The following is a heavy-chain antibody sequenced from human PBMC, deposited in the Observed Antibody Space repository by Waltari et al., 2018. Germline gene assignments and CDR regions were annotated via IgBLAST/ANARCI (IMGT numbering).Heavy chain of an antibody. CDR3: VYGSGNFDY. J-gene: IGHJ4*02. V-gene: IGHV3-9*01. Sequence: EVQLVESGRGLVQPGRSLRLSCAASGLTFDDYAMHWVRQAPGKGLEWVSGISWNSGSIGYADSVKGRFTISRDHAKNSLYLQMNSLRAEDTALYYCVYGSGNFDYWGQGTLVTVSS. D-gene: IGHD3-10*01. CDR1: GLTFDDYA. CDR2: ISWNSGSI.